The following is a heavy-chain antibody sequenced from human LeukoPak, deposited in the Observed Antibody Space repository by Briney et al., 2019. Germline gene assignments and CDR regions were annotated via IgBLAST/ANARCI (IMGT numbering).Heavy chain of an antibody. Sequence: SVKVSCRASGYTFTSYDINWVRQATGQGLEWMGGIIPIFGTANYAQKFQGRVTITADESTRTAYMELSSLRSEDTAVYYCARGRKITFGGVIVPNWFDPWGQGTLVTVSS. J-gene: IGHJ5*02. V-gene: IGHV1-69*13. CDR2: IIPIFGTA. D-gene: IGHD3-16*02. CDR1: GYTFTSYD. CDR3: ARGRKITFGGVIVPNWFDP.